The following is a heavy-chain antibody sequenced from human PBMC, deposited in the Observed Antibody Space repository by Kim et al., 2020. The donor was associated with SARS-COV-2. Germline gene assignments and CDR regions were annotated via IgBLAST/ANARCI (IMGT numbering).Heavy chain of an antibody. CDR3: ASLTMVVAASGGGDWFDP. Sequence: GGSLRLSCAASGFTFSSYSMNWVRQAPGKGLEWVSSISSSSSYIYYADSVKGRFTISRDNAKNSLYLQMNSLRAEDTAVYYCASLTMVVAASGGGDWFDPWGQGTLVTVSS. CDR1: GFTFSSYS. V-gene: IGHV3-21*01. CDR2: ISSSSSYI. J-gene: IGHJ5*02. D-gene: IGHD2-15*01.